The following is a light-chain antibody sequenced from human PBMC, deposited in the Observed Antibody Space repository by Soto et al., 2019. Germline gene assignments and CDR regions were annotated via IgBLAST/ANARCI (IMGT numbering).Light chain of an antibody. Sequence: QSVLTQPASVSGSPGQSITISCTGTSSDVGAYNYDSWYQQYPGEAPKVIIYDVSHRPAGVSNRFSGSKSGNTASLTISALQTQDEADFYCSSYKSATTYVFGTGTKATVL. CDR2: DVS. CDR1: SSDVGAYNY. J-gene: IGLJ1*01. V-gene: IGLV2-14*01. CDR3: SSYKSATTYV.